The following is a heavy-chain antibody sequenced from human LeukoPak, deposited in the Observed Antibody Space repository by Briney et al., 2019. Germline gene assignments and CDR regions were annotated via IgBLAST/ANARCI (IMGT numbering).Heavy chain of an antibody. V-gene: IGHV1-8*01. Sequence: GSVKVSCKASGYTFTSYDINWVRQATGQGLEWMGWMNPNSGNTGYAQKFQGRVTMTRNTSISTACMELSSLRSEDTAVYYCARAGDTAMAFWGQGTLVTVSS. CDR2: MNPNSGNT. CDR1: GYTFTSYD. CDR3: ARAGDTAMAF. D-gene: IGHD5-18*01. J-gene: IGHJ4*02.